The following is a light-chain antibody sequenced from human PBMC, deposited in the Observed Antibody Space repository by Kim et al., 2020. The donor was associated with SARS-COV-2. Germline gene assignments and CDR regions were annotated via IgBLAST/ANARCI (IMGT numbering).Light chain of an antibody. V-gene: IGKV3-11*01. J-gene: IGKJ2*01. CDR2: DTS. CDR3: QQRGNWPPDT. Sequence: EIVLTQSPATLSLSPGEEATLSCRASQSISSFLAWNQQKLGQTPRLLIYDTSNRATGIPARFSGSGSGTDFTLTISSLEPEDFAVYYCQQRGNWPPDTFGQGTKLEI. CDR1: QSISSF.